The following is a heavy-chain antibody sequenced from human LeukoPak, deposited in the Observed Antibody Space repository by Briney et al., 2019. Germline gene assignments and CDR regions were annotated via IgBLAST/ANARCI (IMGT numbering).Heavy chain of an antibody. J-gene: IGHJ4*02. CDR2: IYYSGST. CDR3: ARRKEYCSSTSCYKGPFDY. D-gene: IGHD2-2*02. V-gene: IGHV4-39*01. CDR1: GGSISISSYY. Sequence: SETLSLTCTVCGGSISISSYYWGWIRQPPGKGLEWIGSIYYSGSTYYNPSLKSRVTISVDTSKNQFSLKLSSVTAADTAVYYCARRKEYCSSTSCYKGPFDYWGQGTLVTVSS.